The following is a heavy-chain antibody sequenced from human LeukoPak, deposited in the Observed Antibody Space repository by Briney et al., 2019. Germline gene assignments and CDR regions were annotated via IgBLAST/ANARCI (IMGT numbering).Heavy chain of an antibody. V-gene: IGHV1-8*01. CDR3: ARVQRVEFPLRYYFDY. Sequence: GASVKVSCKASGYSFTSYDINWVRQATGQGLEWMGWMNPNSGNTGYAQNFQGRVTMTRSTSISTAYMELSSLRSEDTAVYYCARVQRVEFPLRYYFDYWGQGTLVTVSS. CDR1: GYSFTSYD. D-gene: IGHD2-21*01. CDR2: MNPNSGNT. J-gene: IGHJ4*02.